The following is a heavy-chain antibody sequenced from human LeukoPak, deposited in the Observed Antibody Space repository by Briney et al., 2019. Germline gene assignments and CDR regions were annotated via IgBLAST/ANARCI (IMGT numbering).Heavy chain of an antibody. CDR1: GGSISSSSYY. J-gene: IGHJ5*02. D-gene: IGHD4-17*01. V-gene: IGHV4-39*07. CDR3: ARDPSTVTYVHNWFDP. Sequence: PSETLSLTCTVSGGSISSSSYYWGWIRQPPGKGLEWIGSIYYSGSTYYNPSLKSRVTIPVDTSKNQFSLKLSSVTAADTAVYYCARDPSTVTYVHNWFDPWGQGTLVTVSS. CDR2: IYYSGST.